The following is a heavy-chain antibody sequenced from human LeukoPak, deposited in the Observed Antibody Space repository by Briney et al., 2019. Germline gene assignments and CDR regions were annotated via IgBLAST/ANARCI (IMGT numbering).Heavy chain of an antibody. CDR2: ISGRDGST. CDR1: GFTFSTYA. V-gene: IGHV3-23*01. CDR3: AKLGRYYYDSSGYYLDY. D-gene: IGHD3-22*01. Sequence: GGSLRLSCAASGFTFSTYAMSWVRQAPGKGLEWVSGISGRDGSTYYADSVKGRFTISRDISKNTLCLQMNSLRAEDTAVYYCAKLGRYYYDSSGYYLDYWGQGTLVTVSS. J-gene: IGHJ4*02.